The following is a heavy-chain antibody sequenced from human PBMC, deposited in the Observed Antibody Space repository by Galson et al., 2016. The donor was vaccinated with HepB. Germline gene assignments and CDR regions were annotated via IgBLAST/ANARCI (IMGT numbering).Heavy chain of an antibody. V-gene: IGHV4-4*02. CDR3: ARDKGEAAAGRGNFDY. CDR2: IYHTGST. Sequence: EPLSLTCGVSGGSITDNWWSWVRQPPGKGLEWIGEIYHTGSTIYNPSLKSRVTISIDTSKNQFSLNLTSVTAADTAVYYCARDKGEAAAGRGNFDYWGQGTLVTVSS. J-gene: IGHJ4*02. CDR1: GGSITDNW. D-gene: IGHD6-25*01.